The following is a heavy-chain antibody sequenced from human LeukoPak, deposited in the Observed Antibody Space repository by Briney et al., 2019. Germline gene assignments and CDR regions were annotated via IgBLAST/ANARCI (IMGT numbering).Heavy chain of an antibody. J-gene: IGHJ4*02. CDR3: ARDRDSTVTTF. V-gene: IGHV3-21*01. D-gene: IGHD4-17*01. CDR2: ISSSSSYV. Sequence: GGSLRLSCAAPGFTFSSYSMNWVRQAPGKGLEWVSSISSSSSYVYYADSVKGRFTISRDNAKNSLYLQMNSLRAEDTAVYYCARDRDSTVTTFWGQGTLVTVSS. CDR1: GFTFSSYS.